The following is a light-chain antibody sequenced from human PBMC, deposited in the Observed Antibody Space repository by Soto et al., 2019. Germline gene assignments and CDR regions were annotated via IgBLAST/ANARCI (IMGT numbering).Light chain of an antibody. J-gene: IGKJ2*01. V-gene: IGKV4-1*01. CDR2: WAS. CDR3: HQYCNTPYT. Sequence: DIVMTQSPDSLAVSLGERATINCESSQSVSYTSNSKNLLAWYQQKPGQPPKLLIYWASTRESGVPDRFSGSGSGTDFTLTISSLQAEDVAVYYCHQYCNTPYTFGQGTKLEIK. CDR1: QSVSYTSNSKNL.